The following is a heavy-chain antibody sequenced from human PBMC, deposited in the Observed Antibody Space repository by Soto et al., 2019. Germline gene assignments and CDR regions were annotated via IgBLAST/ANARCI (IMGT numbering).Heavy chain of an antibody. CDR1: GFTFSSYS. J-gene: IGHJ6*02. D-gene: IGHD6-13*01. Sequence: EVQLVESGGGLVKPGGSLRLSCAASGFTFSSYSMNWVRQAPGKGLEWVSSISSSSSYIYYADSEKGRFTISRDNPKNSLYLQMNSLRAEDTAVYYCARDGQQLGGDYYYGMDLWGRGTTVTVSS. V-gene: IGHV3-21*01. CDR2: ISSSSSYI. CDR3: ARDGQQLGGDYYYGMDL.